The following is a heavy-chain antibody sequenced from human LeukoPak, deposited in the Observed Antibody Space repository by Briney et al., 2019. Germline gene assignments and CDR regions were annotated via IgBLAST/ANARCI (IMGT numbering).Heavy chain of an antibody. D-gene: IGHD5-24*01. Sequence: ASVKLSCKTSGYSFTNYNLHWVRQAPGQRLEWMGIIKPSGGDTNYAQKFQGRVFMTRDMSTSTVYLELSSLKAEDTAVYYCARVRDGYNDAYDIWGQGTVVTVSS. CDR2: IKPSGGDT. J-gene: IGHJ3*02. CDR3: ARVRDGYNDAYDI. V-gene: IGHV1-46*01. CDR1: GYSFTNYN.